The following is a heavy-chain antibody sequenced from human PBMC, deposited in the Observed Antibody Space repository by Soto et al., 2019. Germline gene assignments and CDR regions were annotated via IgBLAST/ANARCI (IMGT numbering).Heavy chain of an antibody. D-gene: IGHD2-2*01. CDR2: IFRSGSS. J-gene: IGHJ5*02. Sequence: PSETLSLTCTVSGDSISSGDNSWSWIWQPPGQGLEWIGYIFRSGSSFSNPSLRSRVTLSVDTSKNQFSLSLSTVTAADTALYYCARGLGYCSTTTCSEDWFDPWGPGTLVTVSS. V-gene: IGHV4-30-2*01. CDR1: GDSISSGDNS. CDR3: ARGLGYCSTTTCSEDWFDP.